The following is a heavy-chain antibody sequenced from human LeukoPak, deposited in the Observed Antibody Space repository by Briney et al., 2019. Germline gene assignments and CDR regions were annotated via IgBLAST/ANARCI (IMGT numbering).Heavy chain of an antibody. D-gene: IGHD4-17*01. CDR1: GFTFSSYG. CDR2: ISYDGSNK. J-gene: IGHJ4*02. V-gene: IGHV3-30*03. Sequence: HPGGSLRLSCAASGFTFSSYGMHWVRQAPGKGLEWVAVISYDGSNKYYADSVKGRFTISRDNAKNSLYLQMNSLRAEDTAVYYCAREQYGDYFDYWGQGTLVTVSS. CDR3: AREQYGDYFDY.